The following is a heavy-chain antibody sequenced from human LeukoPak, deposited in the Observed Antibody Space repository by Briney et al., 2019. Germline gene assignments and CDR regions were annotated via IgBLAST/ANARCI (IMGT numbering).Heavy chain of an antibody. V-gene: IGHV4-59*12. J-gene: IGHJ4*02. D-gene: IGHD5-18*01. CDR3: AREWIQLVDY. Sequence: SETLSLTCTVSGGSISSYYWSWIRQPPGKGLEWIGSIYYSGSTYYNPSLKSRVTISVDTSKNQFSLKLSSVTAADTAVYYCAREWIQLVDYWGQGTLVTVSS. CDR2: IYYSGST. CDR1: GGSISSYY.